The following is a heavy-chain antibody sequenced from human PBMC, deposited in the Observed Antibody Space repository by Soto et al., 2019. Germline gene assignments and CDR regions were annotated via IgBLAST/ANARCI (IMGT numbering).Heavy chain of an antibody. D-gene: IGHD3-22*01. V-gene: IGHV4-34*01. J-gene: IGHJ4*02. CDR1: GGSFSGYY. CDR2: INHSGNT. Sequence: QVQLQQWGAGLLKPSETLSLTCAVYGGSFSGYYWSWIRQPPGKGLEWIGEINHSGNTNYNPSLKSRXXIXVXXSKTQFSLKLSSVTAADTAVYYCARAESVIVVVNYWGQGTLVTVSS. CDR3: ARAESVIVVVNY.